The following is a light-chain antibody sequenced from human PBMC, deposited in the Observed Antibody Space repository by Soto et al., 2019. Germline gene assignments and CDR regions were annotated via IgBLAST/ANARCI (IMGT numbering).Light chain of an antibody. J-gene: IGLJ2*01. CDR2: EVN. Sequence: QPVLTQPPSASGSPGQSVTISCTGTSSDVGGYNFVSWFQQNPGKAPKLMIYEVNKRPSGVPDRFSGSKSGNTASLTVSGLQAEDEADYYCSSYAGSNNFVVFGGGTQLTVL. V-gene: IGLV2-8*01. CDR3: SSYAGSNNFVV. CDR1: SSDVGGYNF.